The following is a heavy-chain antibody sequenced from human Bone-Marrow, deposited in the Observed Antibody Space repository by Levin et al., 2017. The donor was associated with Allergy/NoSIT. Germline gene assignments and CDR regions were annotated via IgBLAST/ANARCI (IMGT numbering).Heavy chain of an antibody. CDR2: ISNDESNK. J-gene: IGHJ3*02. Sequence: SCAASGFTFSNSAMHWVRQTPGKGLEWVAIISNDESNKYYADSVKGRFTISRDNSKNTLYLQMNSLRAEDTAVYYCVKGGECSSANCYRAFDIWGQGTKVTVSS. D-gene: IGHD2-2*01. CDR1: GFTFSNSA. CDR3: VKGGECSSANCYRAFDI. V-gene: IGHV3-30-3*01.